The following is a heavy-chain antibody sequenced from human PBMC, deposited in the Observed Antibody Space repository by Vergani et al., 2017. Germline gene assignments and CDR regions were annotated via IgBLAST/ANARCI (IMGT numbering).Heavy chain of an antibody. CDR2: IYYSGST. J-gene: IGHJ6*02. V-gene: IGHV4-31*03. CDR1: GGSISSGGYY. CDR3: AREGVIAVAGPTTDSSYYGMDV. Sequence: QVQLQESGPGLVKPSETLSLTCTVSGGSISSGGYYWSWIRQHPGKGLEWIGYIYYSGSTYYNPSLKSRVTISVDKSKNQFSLKMSSVTAADTSVYYCAREGVIAVAGPTTDSSYYGMDVWGQGTTVTVSS. D-gene: IGHD6-19*01.